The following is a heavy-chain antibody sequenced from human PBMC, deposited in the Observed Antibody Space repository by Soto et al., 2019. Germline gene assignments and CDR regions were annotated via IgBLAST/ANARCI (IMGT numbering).Heavy chain of an antibody. Sequence: ASVRVSCKASGYTFTSYAMHWVRQAPGQRLEWMGWINAGNGNTKYSQKFQGRVTITRDTSASTAYMELSSLRSEDTAVYYCARDYDSSGYFDYRGQGTLVTVSS. CDR3: ARDYDSSGYFDY. CDR2: INAGNGNT. CDR1: GYTFTSYA. V-gene: IGHV1-3*01. J-gene: IGHJ4*02. D-gene: IGHD3-22*01.